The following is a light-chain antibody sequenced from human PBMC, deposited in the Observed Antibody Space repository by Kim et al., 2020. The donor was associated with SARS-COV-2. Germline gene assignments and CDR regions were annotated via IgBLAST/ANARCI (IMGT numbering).Light chain of an antibody. Sequence: LSPGERATLSCRASQSLSSSSLGWYQQKPGQAPRLFIYSASSRATGIPDRFSGSGSGTDFTLTINRLEPEDFAVYYCHHYGSIWTFGQGTKVDIK. CDR3: HHYGSIWT. CDR1: QSLSSSS. CDR2: SAS. J-gene: IGKJ1*01. V-gene: IGKV3-20*01.